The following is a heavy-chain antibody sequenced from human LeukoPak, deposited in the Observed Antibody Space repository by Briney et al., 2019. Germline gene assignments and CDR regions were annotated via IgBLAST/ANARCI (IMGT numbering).Heavy chain of an antibody. D-gene: IGHD2-21*02. Sequence: PGGSLRLSCAASGFTFDDYAMHWVRQAPGKGLEWVSGISWNSGSIGYADSVKGRFTISRDNAKNSLYLQMNSLRAEDTALYYCAKGDYYYYYYMDVWGKGTTVTVSS. CDR2: ISWNSGSI. CDR3: AKGDYYYYYYMDV. J-gene: IGHJ6*03. CDR1: GFTFDDYA. V-gene: IGHV3-9*01.